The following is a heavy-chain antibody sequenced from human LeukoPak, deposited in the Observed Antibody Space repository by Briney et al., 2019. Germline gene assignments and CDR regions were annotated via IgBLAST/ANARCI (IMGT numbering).Heavy chain of an antibody. Sequence: GGSLRLSCAASGFTFSSYGMHWVRQAPGKGLEWVAVIWNDGSKEYYTESVKGRFTISRDKAKNTLDLQMNSLRAEDTAVYYCARDNGGKRDNDFHGYSDLWGQGTLVTVSS. V-gene: IGHV3-33*08. CDR3: ARDNGGKRDNDFHGYSDL. CDR1: GFTFSSYG. CDR2: IWNDGSKE. D-gene: IGHD5-12*01. J-gene: IGHJ5*02.